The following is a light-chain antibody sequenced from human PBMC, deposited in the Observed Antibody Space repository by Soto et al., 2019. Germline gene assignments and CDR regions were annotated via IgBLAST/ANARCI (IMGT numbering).Light chain of an antibody. CDR1: SSNLGAGYD. CDR2: GNT. CDR3: QSYDSSLGANYV. V-gene: IGLV1-40*01. Sequence: SVLTKPPSVYGAPGQRVTISCNGSSSNLGAGYDVHWYQQLPGTAPKLLIYGNTNRPSGVPDRFSGSKSGTSASLAITGLQAEDEADYYCQSYDSSLGANYVFGTGTKVTVL. J-gene: IGLJ1*01.